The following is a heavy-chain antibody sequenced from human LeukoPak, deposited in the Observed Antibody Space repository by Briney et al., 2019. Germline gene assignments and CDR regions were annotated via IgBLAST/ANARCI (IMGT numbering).Heavy chain of an antibody. CDR2: VSCNGAKT. J-gene: IGHJ4*02. Sequence: PGGSLRLSCAASGFTFSSYAITWVRQAPGKGLEWVSAVSCNGAKTYYADSVKGRFTISRDNYKNMVFLQMNSLRAEDTAVYYCGKEERRVITPGLDYWGQGTLVTVSS. CDR1: GFTFSSYA. V-gene: IGHV3-23*01. D-gene: IGHD4-23*01. CDR3: GKEERRVITPGLDY.